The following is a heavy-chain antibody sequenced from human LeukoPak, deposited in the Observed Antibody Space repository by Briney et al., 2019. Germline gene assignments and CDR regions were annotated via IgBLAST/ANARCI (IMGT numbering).Heavy chain of an antibody. Sequence: GESLQISCQGSGYSFTSYWIGWVRQMPGKGLEWMGIIYPGDSDTRYSPSFQGQVTISADKSISTSYLQWSSLKASDTAMYYCARLPYYYDSSGYYGQYFDYWGQGTLVTVSS. CDR2: IYPGDSDT. CDR3: ARLPYYYDSSGYYGQYFDY. CDR1: GYSFTSYW. D-gene: IGHD3-22*01. J-gene: IGHJ4*02. V-gene: IGHV5-51*01.